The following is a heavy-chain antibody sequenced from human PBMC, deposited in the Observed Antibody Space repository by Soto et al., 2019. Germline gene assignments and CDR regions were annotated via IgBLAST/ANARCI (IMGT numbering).Heavy chain of an antibody. CDR3: ARTYSSSWSPFDY. J-gene: IGHJ4*02. D-gene: IGHD6-13*01. Sequence: QVQLQQWGAGLLKPSETLSLTCAVYGGSFSGYYWSWIRQPPGKGLEWIGEINQSGSTNYNPSLKRRVTISVATSKNPVSLKLSSVTAADTAVYCCARTYSSSWSPFDYWGQGTLVTVSS. CDR2: INQSGST. V-gene: IGHV4-34*01. CDR1: GGSFSGYY.